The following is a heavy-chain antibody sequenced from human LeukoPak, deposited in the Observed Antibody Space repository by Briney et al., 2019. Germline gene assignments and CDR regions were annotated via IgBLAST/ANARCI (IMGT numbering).Heavy chain of an antibody. Sequence: GASVKVSCKASGYTFTSYDINWVRQATGQGLEWMGWMNPNSGNTGYAQKFQGRVTITRNTSISTAYMELSSLRSEDTAVYYCARTLPTLQNIVVVPAARRGDAFDIWGQGTMVTVSS. V-gene: IGHV1-8*03. CDR2: MNPNSGNT. CDR3: ARTLPTLQNIVVVPAARRGDAFDI. D-gene: IGHD2-2*01. CDR1: GYTFTSYD. J-gene: IGHJ3*02.